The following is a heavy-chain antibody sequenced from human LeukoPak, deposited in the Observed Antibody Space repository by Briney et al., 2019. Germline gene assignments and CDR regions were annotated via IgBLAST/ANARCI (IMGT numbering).Heavy chain of an antibody. D-gene: IGHD1-26*01. CDR1: GXTFSSYA. CDR3: ARIVPRYSATYYNFDY. V-gene: IGHV4-39*01. J-gene: IGHJ4*02. CDR2: IYYSGDT. Sequence: PGGSLRLSWAPSGXTFSSYAVSCVRQAPGKGLECIASIYYSGDTYYSSSLKSRVTICADTSKNQFSLILNSVTGADTAVYYCARIVPRYSATYYNFDYWGPGTLVTVSS.